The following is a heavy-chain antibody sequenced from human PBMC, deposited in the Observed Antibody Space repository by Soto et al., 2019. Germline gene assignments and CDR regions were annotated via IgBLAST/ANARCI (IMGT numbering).Heavy chain of an antibody. Sequence: QVLLVQSGAEVKKPGSSVKVSCKLSGATFSSYAMSWVRQAPGQGLELIGGIIPFVGTPNYAQKFQGRVTITADTTTATYYMELSSLRSDDTAVYYCARDKGAYYSHLVYWGQGTLVTVSS. V-gene: IGHV1-69*06. CDR1: GATFSSYA. D-gene: IGHD3-22*01. J-gene: IGHJ4*02. CDR3: ARDKGAYYSHLVY. CDR2: IIPFVGTP.